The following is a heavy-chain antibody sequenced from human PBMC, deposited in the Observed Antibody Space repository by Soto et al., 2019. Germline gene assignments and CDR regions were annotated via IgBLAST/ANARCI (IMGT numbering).Heavy chain of an antibody. J-gene: IGHJ4*02. CDR3: ATGGPYSGYDSFDY. Sequence: QVQLQESGPGLVKPSETLSLTCTVSGGSISSYYWSWIRQPPGKGLAWIGYIYYSGSTNYNPSLKSRVTISVDTSKNQFSLKLSSVTAADTAGYYCATGGPYSGYDSFDYWGQGTLVTVSA. D-gene: IGHD5-12*01. V-gene: IGHV4-59*01. CDR1: GGSISSYY. CDR2: IYYSGST.